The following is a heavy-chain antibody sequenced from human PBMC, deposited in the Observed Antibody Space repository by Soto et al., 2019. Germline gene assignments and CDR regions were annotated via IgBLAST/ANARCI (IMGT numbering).Heavy chain of an antibody. D-gene: IGHD5-12*01. Sequence: ASVKVSCKASGYTFTSYDINWVRQATGQGLEWMGWMNPNSGNTGYAQKFQGRVTMTRNTSISTAYMELSSLRSEDTAVYYCVIGLGGYRRYQLAYWGQGTLVTVSS. CDR3: VIGLGGYRRYQLAY. V-gene: IGHV1-8*01. CDR1: GYTFTSYD. CDR2: MNPNSGNT. J-gene: IGHJ4*02.